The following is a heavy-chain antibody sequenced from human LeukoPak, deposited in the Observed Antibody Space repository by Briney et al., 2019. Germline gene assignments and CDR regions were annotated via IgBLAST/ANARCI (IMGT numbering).Heavy chain of an antibody. CDR3: ARGPQLDFWSGYFYNWFDP. CDR1: GYTFTSYG. Sequence: ASVKVSCKASGYTFTSYGISWVRQAPGQGLEWMGWISAYNGNTNYAQKFQGRVTMTRDTSTSTVYMELSSLRSEDTAVYYCARGPQLDFWSGYFYNWFDPRGQGTLVTVSS. D-gene: IGHD3-3*01. CDR2: ISAYNGNT. V-gene: IGHV1-18*01. J-gene: IGHJ5*02.